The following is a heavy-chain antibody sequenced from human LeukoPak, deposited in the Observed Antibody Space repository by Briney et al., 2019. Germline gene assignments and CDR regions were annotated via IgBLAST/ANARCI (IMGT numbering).Heavy chain of an antibody. CDR3: ASLLGVPIDY. D-gene: IGHD2-15*01. V-gene: IGHV3-30*02. Sequence: GGSLRLSCAASGFTFSSYGIHWVRQAPGKGLEWVAFIRYDGSNKYYADSVKGRFTISRDNSKNTLYLQMNSLRAEDTAVYYCASLLGVPIDYWGQGTLVTVSS. CDR2: IRYDGSNK. CDR1: GFTFSSYG. J-gene: IGHJ4*02.